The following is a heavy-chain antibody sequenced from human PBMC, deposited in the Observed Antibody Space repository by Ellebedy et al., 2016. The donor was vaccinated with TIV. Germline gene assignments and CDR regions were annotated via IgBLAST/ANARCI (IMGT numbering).Heavy chain of an antibody. CDR1: GYSFTSYW. D-gene: IGHD4-23*01. V-gene: IGHV5-51*01. J-gene: IGHJ3*02. Sequence: GGSLRLXXKGSGYSFTSYWIGWVRQMPGKGLEWMGIIYPGDSDTRYSPSFQGQVTISADKSISTAYLQWSSLKASDTAMYYCARHRRIPEDYAGAFDIWGQGTMVTVSS. CDR3: ARHRRIPEDYAGAFDI. CDR2: IYPGDSDT.